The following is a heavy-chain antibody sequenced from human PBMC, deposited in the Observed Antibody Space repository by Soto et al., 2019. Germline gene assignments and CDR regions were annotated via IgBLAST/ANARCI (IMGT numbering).Heavy chain of an antibody. D-gene: IGHD2-15*01. CDR3: ARDTLAAYYYYGMDV. V-gene: IGHV4-31*03. Sequence: QVQLQESGPGLVKPSQTLSLTCTVSGGSISSGGYYWSWIRQHPGKGLEWIGYIYYSGSTYYNPSLKSRVTISVDTSKNQFSLKLSSVTAADTAVYYCARDTLAAYYYYGMDVWGQGTTVTVSS. CDR2: IYYSGST. CDR1: GGSISSGGYY. J-gene: IGHJ6*02.